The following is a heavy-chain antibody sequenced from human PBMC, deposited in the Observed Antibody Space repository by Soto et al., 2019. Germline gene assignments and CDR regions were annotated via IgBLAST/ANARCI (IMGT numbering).Heavy chain of an antibody. CDR2: INHSGST. J-gene: IGHJ6*03. V-gene: IGHV4-34*01. D-gene: IGHD1-1*01. CDR1: GGSFSGYY. CDR3: ARGLGTEYYYYYMDV. Sequence: PSETLSLTCAVYGGSFSGYYWSWIRQPPGKGLEWIGEINHSGSTNYNPSLKSRVTISVDTSKNQFSLKLSSVTAADTAVYYCARGLGTEYYYYYMDVWGKGTTVTVSS.